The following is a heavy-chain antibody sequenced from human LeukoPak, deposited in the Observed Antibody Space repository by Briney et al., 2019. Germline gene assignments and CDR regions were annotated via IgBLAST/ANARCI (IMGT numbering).Heavy chain of an antibody. Sequence: PGGSLRLSCIASGFSFRTYAMHWVRQAPGKGLEWISYITGSGSTIDYADSVKGRFTIFRDNAKNSLYLQMNSLRAEDTAVYYCVRANYGFDYWGQGTLVTVSS. D-gene: IGHD3-10*01. CDR2: ITGSGSTI. CDR3: VRANYGFDY. CDR1: GFSFRTYA. J-gene: IGHJ4*02. V-gene: IGHV3-48*04.